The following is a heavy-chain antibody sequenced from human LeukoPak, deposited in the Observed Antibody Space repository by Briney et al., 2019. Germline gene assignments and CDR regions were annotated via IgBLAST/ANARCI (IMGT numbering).Heavy chain of an antibody. CDR2: IHPGGTI. CDR1: GFTVSSKY. J-gene: IGHJ1*01. D-gene: IGHD6-19*01. Sequence: GGSLSHSRAASGFTVSSKYMGWLRQAPGKGLEWVSVIHPGGTIYYADSVKGTFTISRDNTNNTLYPEMNTLRVEDTAVYYCAMYSSAWYAVYWGQGILVSSSS. CDR3: AMYSSAWYAVY. V-gene: IGHV3-66*01.